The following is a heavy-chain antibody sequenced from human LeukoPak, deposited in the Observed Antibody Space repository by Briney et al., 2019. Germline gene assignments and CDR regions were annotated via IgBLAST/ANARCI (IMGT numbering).Heavy chain of an antibody. CDR1: GYTLTELS. CDR2: FDPEDGET. Sequence: ASVKVSCKVSGYTLTELSMHWVRQAPGKGLEWMGGFDPEDGETIYAQKFQGRVTMTEDTSTDTAYMELSSLRSEDTAVYYCARGRVPVLLWFGELPKDEYFQHWGQGTLVTVSS. J-gene: IGHJ1*01. V-gene: IGHV1-24*01. D-gene: IGHD3-10*01. CDR3: ARGRVPVLLWFGELPKDEYFQH.